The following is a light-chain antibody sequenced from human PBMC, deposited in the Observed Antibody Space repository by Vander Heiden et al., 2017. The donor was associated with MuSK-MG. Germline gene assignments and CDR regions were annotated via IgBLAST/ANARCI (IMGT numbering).Light chain of an antibody. CDR2: GAS. J-gene: IGKJ2*01. CDR1: QSVSSTY. V-gene: IGKV3-20*01. CDR3: QQDCSSPLYT. Sequence: EIVLTQSPGTLSLSPGERATLSCRASQSVSSTYLAWYQLKPGQAPRLLIYGASSRATGIPDRFSGSGFGTDFTLTISRLEPEDFAVYYCQQDCSSPLYTFGQGTKLEMK.